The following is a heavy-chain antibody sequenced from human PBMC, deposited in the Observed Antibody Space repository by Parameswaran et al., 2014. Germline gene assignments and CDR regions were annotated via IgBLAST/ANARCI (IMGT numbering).Heavy chain of an antibody. CDR2: IWYDGSNK. J-gene: IGHJ3*02. CDR3: ARDRTLRWYPVAFDI. V-gene: IGHV3-33*01. Sequence: WIRQPPGKGLEWVAVIWYDGSNKYYADSVKGRFTISRDNSKNTLYLQMNSLRAEDTAVYYCARDRTLRWYPVAFDIWGQGTMVTVSS. D-gene: IGHD4-23*01.